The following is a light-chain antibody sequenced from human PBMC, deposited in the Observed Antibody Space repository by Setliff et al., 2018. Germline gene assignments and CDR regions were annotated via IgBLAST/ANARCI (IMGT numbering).Light chain of an antibody. V-gene: IGLV2-14*03. Sequence: QSALTQSASVSGSPGQSITFSCTGSSSDVGGYDYVSWYQQHPGKAPKLLIYDVTNRPSGVSNRFSGSKSGNTASLTISGLQAEDEAEYFCSSYTVGSTLSVFGTGTRSPS. CDR3: SSYTVGSTLSV. CDR2: DVT. CDR1: SSDVGGYDY. J-gene: IGLJ1*01.